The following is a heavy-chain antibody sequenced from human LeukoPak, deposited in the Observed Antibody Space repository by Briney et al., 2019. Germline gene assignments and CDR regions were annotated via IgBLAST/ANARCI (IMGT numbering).Heavy chain of an antibody. Sequence: LVKVSCKASGGTFSSYAISWVRQAPGQGLEWMGRIIPIFGTANYAQKFQGRVTITTDESTSTAYMALSSLRSEDTAVYYCARDRVAATDAFDIWGQGTMVTVSS. CDR3: ARDRVAATDAFDI. D-gene: IGHD2-15*01. CDR1: GGTFSSYA. V-gene: IGHV1-69*05. CDR2: IIPIFGTA. J-gene: IGHJ3*02.